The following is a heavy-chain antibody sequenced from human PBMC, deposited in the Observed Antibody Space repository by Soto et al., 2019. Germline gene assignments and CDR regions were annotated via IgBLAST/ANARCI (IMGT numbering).Heavy chain of an antibody. CDR1: AGYIRLYY. J-gene: IGHJ4*02. Sequence: SETLSLTCSISAGYIRLYYWCWVRQSPGEGLEWIAHISYTVDASYNPSLKSRVTISLDTSKNQIALRLMSVTAADTAVYYCVGSLMSRAMESFDYWGQGTMVTVSS. CDR3: VGSLMSRAMESFDY. D-gene: IGHD5-18*01. V-gene: IGHV4-59*01. CDR2: ISYTVDA.